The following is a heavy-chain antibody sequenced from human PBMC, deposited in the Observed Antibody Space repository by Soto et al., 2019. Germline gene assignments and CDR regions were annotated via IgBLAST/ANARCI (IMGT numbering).Heavy chain of an antibody. CDR3: ARWASLFNWFDP. CDR2: ISAYNGNT. V-gene: IGHV1-18*04. Sequence: ASVKVSCKASGYTFTSYGISWVRQAPGQGLEWMGWISAYNGNTNYAQKLQGRDTMTTDTSTSRAYMELRSLRSDDTAVYYCARWASLFNWFDPWGQGTMVTVYS. CDR1: GYTFTSYG. J-gene: IGHJ5*02.